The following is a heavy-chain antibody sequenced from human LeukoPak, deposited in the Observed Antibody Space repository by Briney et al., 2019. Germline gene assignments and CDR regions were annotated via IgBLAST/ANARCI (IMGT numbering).Heavy chain of an antibody. D-gene: IGHD2/OR15-2a*01. V-gene: IGHV4-59*01. J-gene: IGHJ4*01. CDR2: IYYSGST. CDR1: GGSISSYY. Sequence: SETLSLTCTVSGGSISSYYWTWIRQPPGKGLEWIGYIYYSGSTNYNPSLKSRVTISVDTSKNQFSLKLTSVTAADTAVYYCARGLNSTYLGNCGQRALGTVSS. CDR3: ARGLNSTYLGN.